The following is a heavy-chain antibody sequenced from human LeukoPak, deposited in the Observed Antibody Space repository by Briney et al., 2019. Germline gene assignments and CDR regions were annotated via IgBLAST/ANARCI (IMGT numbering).Heavy chain of an antibody. CDR2: ISDSGGST. CDR3: AKSPFSGNYRLFDY. CDR1: GLTFSNYA. D-gene: IGHD1-26*01. J-gene: IGHJ4*02. V-gene: IGHV3-23*01. Sequence: GGSLRLSCTTSGLTFSNYAMNWVRRSPGKGLEWVSSISDSGGSTYYADSVKGRFAISRDNSKNTLYLQMNSLRAEDTAAYYCAKSPFSGNYRLFDYWGQGTLVTVSS.